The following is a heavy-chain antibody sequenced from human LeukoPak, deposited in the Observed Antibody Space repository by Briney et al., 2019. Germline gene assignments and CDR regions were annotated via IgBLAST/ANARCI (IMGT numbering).Heavy chain of an antibody. Sequence: PSETLSLTCTVSGGSISSYYWSRIRQPPGKALEWIGYIYYSGSTNYNPSLKSRVTISVDTSKNQFSLKLSSVTAADTAVYYCARLRTMVRGVWRYYYGMDVWGQGTTVTVSS. CDR1: GGSISSYY. J-gene: IGHJ6*02. V-gene: IGHV4-59*08. D-gene: IGHD3-10*01. CDR3: ARLRTMVRGVWRYYYGMDV. CDR2: IYYSGST.